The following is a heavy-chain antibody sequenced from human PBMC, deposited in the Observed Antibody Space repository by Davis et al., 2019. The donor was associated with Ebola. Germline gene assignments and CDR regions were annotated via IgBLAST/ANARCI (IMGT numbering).Heavy chain of an antibody. CDR3: ARFHYSGIDY. CDR2: ISDTGTT. CDR1: GFTFSSFA. V-gene: IGHV3-23*01. Sequence: GESLKISCAASGFTFSSFAMTWVRQAPGKGLEWVSVISDTGTTYYADSVKGRFTIYRDKSKSTLLLEMNSLRAEDTAVYYCARFHYSGIDYWGQGTLVTVSS. J-gene: IGHJ4*02. D-gene: IGHD4-23*01.